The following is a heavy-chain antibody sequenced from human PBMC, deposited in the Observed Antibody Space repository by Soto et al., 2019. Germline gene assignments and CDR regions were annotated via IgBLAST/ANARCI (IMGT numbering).Heavy chain of an antibody. J-gene: IGHJ6*02. Sequence: GGSLRLSCAASGFTVSSNYMSWVRQAPGKGLEWVSVIYSGGSTYYADSVKGRFTISRDNSKNTLYLQMNSLRAEDTAVYYCARDRARGPPLWLRRGYYYGMDVWGQGTTVTVSS. CDR2: IYSGGST. D-gene: IGHD5-18*01. V-gene: IGHV3-66*01. CDR3: ARDRARGPPLWLRRGYYYGMDV. CDR1: GFTVSSNY.